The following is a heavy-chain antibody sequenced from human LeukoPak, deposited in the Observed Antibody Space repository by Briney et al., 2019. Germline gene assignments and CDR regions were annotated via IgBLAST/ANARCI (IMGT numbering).Heavy chain of an antibody. Sequence: ASVKVSCKASGYTFTGYYMHWVRQAPGQGLEWMGWINPNSGGTNYAQKFQGWVTMTRDTSISTAYMELSRLRSDDTAVYYCARVRNGNGYGFSQDAFDIWGQGTMVTVSS. CDR2: INPNSGGT. D-gene: IGHD5-18*01. CDR3: ARVRNGNGYGFSQDAFDI. V-gene: IGHV1-2*04. CDR1: GYTFTGYY. J-gene: IGHJ3*02.